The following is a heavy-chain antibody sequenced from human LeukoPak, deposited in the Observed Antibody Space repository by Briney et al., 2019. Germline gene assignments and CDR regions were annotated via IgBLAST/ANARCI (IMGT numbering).Heavy chain of an antibody. Sequence: PGGSLRLLCAASGFTFSDHYMDWVRQAPGKGREWVGRTRNKANSYTIEYAASVQGRFTISRDDSKNTLYLQMNSLKTEDTAVYYCARTLTAYCSGGSCYSYYFDYWGQGTLVTVSS. J-gene: IGHJ4*02. CDR1: GFTFSDHY. V-gene: IGHV3-72*01. CDR2: TRNKANSYTI. CDR3: ARTLTAYCSGGSCYSYYFDY. D-gene: IGHD2-15*01.